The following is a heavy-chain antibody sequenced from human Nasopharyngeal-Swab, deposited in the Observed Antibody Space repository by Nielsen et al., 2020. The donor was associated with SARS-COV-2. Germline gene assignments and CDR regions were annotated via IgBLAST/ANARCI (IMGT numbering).Heavy chain of an antibody. CDR1: GFSITSGYY. V-gene: IGHV4-38-2*02. CDR3: ARLGYGDYEADY. CDR2: IFRSGDV. D-gene: IGHD2-21*02. J-gene: IGHJ4*02. Sequence: SETLSLTCTVSGFSITSGYYWGWIRQPPGKGPEYIGSIFRSGDVRYSPSLSSQVTMSVDTSKNQMSLRLRSATAADTAMYYCARLGYGDYEADYWGQGILVTVSS.